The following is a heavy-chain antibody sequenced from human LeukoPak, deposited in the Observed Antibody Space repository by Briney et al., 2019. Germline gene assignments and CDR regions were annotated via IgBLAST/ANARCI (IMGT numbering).Heavy chain of an antibody. D-gene: IGHD3-3*01. J-gene: IGHJ4*02. CDR2: ISSSGSTI. CDR1: GFTFSSYE. CDR3: ARDRDVLRFLEKPTD. V-gene: IGHV3-48*03. Sequence: GGSLRLSCAASGFTFSSYEMNWVRQAPGKGLEWVSYISSSGSTIYYADSVKGRFTISRDNAKNSLYLQMNSLRAEDTAVYYCARDRDVLRFLEKPTDWGQGTLVTVSS.